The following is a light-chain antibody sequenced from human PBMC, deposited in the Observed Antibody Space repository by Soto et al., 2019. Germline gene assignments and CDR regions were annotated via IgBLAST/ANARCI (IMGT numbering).Light chain of an antibody. CDR3: TSWTTSSTML. Sequence: QSVLTQPASVSGSPGQSITISCTGTSSDIGAYNFVSWYQQHPGKAPKLMLYDVNIRPSGVSNLFSGSKSGNTASLTISGFQAEDEADYYCTSWTTSSTMLFGGGTKLTVL. CDR2: DVN. CDR1: SSDIGAYNF. J-gene: IGLJ2*01. V-gene: IGLV2-14*03.